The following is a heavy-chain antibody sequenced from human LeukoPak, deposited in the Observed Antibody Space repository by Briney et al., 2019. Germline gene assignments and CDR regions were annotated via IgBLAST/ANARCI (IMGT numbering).Heavy chain of an antibody. CDR1: GFTFSDYY. J-gene: IGHJ4*02. V-gene: IGHV3-11*01. Sequence: TSGGSLRLSCAASGFTFSDYYMSWIRQAPGKGLEWVSYISSSGSTIYYADSVKGRFTISRDNAKNSLYLQMNSLRAEDTAVYYCARSDIVATTPFDYWGQGTLVTVSS. CDR3: ARSDIVATTPFDY. CDR2: ISSSGSTI. D-gene: IGHD5-12*01.